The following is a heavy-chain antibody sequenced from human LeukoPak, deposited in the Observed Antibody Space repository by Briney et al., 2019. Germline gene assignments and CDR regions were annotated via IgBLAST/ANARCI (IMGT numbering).Heavy chain of an antibody. J-gene: IGHJ4*02. Sequence: PSETLSLTCTVSGGSISSYSGSWMRQPAGKGLEWIGRIYPRESPNYNHSLKSRVIMSVDKSKNQFSLKLRSVTAADTAVYYCAREWHHVFDYWGPGNLVTVSS. D-gene: IGHD5-12*01. V-gene: IGHV4-4*07. CDR2: IYPRESP. CDR1: GGSISSYS. CDR3: AREWHHVFDY.